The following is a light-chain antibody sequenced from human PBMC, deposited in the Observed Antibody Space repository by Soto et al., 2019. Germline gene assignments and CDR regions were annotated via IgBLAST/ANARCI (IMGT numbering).Light chain of an antibody. CDR1: SSNIGSNY. J-gene: IGLJ2*01. CDR3: AAWDDRPSGLV. V-gene: IGLV1-47*01. CDR2: RNN. Sequence: QSVLTQPPSASGTPGQRVTISCSGSSSNIGSNYVYWYHQLPGAAPKLVIYRNNQRPSGVPDRFSGSKSGTSASLAISGLRPEDEADYYCAAWDDRPSGLVFGRGTKLTVL.